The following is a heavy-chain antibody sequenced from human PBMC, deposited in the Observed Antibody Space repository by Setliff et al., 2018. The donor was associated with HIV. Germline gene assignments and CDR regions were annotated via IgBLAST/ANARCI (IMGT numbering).Heavy chain of an antibody. CDR1: TFTFSSYP. CDR3: TTLVGANPWHDAFDI. CDR2: ITSSGGRT. D-gene: IGHD1-26*01. V-gene: IGHV3-21*03. J-gene: IGHJ3*02. Sequence: GGSLRLSCAASTFTFSSYPMNWVRQAPGKGLEWVSTITSSGGRTYYADSVKGRFTISRDNAKNSLYLQMNSVRADDTAVYYCTTLVGANPWHDAFDIWGHGTMVTVSS.